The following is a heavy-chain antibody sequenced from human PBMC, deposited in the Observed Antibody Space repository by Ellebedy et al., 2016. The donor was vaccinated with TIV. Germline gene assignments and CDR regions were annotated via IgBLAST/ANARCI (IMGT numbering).Heavy chain of an antibody. V-gene: IGHV5-51*01. Sequence: PGGSLRLSCKVSGYRFSSYWIGWVRQKPGKGLEWMGIIYPGDSDTRYNPSFQGQVTMSVDRSTSTAYLQWSSLKASDTAIYYCSRQIGYCSGGSCHPGGYWGQGTLVTVPS. CDR3: SRQIGYCSGGSCHPGGY. CDR2: IYPGDSDT. J-gene: IGHJ4*02. D-gene: IGHD2-15*01. CDR1: GYRFSSYW.